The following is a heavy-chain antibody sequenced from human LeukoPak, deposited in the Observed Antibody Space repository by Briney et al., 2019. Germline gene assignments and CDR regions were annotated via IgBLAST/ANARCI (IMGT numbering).Heavy chain of an antibody. CDR1: GGSISSGGYY. J-gene: IGHJ4*02. Sequence: PSETLSLTCTVSGGSISSGGYYWSWIRHPPGKGLEWIGEINHSGSTNYNPSLKSRVTISVDTSKNQFSLKLSSVPAAGTAVYYCARGLRGYSYGVDYWGQGTLVTVSS. CDR3: ARGLRGYSYGVDY. CDR2: INHSGST. V-gene: IGHV4-39*07. D-gene: IGHD5-18*01.